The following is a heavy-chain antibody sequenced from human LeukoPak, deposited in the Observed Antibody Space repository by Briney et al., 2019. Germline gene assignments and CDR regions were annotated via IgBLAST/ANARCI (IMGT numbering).Heavy chain of an antibody. J-gene: IGHJ6*03. Sequence: GASVKVSCKASGYTFTNYYMHWVRQAPGQGLEWMGWINPNSGGTNYAQKFQGRVTMTRDTSISTAYMELSRLRSDDTAVYYCARVKQFWHGSGYYDRDLYYMDVWGKGTTVTVSS. CDR3: ARVKQFWHGSGYYDRDLYYMDV. V-gene: IGHV1-2*02. CDR1: GYTFTNYY. D-gene: IGHD3-22*01. CDR2: INPNSGGT.